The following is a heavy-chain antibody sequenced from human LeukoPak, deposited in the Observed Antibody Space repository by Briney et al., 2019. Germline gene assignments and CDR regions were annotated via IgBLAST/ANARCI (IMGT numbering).Heavy chain of an antibody. V-gene: IGHV1-69*04. CDR2: IIPILGIA. CDR1: GGTFSSYA. Sequence: SVKVSCKASGGTFSSYAISWVRQAPGQGLEWMGRIIPILGIANYAQKFQGRVTITADKSTSTAYMELSSLRSEDTAVYYCARDVHQNDYGDSYYYYGMDVWGQGTTVTVSS. J-gene: IGHJ6*02. D-gene: IGHD4-17*01. CDR3: ARDVHQNDYGDSYYYYGMDV.